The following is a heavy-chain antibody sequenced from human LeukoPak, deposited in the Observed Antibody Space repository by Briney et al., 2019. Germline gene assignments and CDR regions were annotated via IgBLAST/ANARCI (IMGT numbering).Heavy chain of an antibody. Sequence: SETLSLTCTVSGGSISSSSYYWGWIRQPPGKGLEWIGSIYYSGSTYYNPSLKSRVTISVGTSKNQFSLKLSSVTAADTAVYYCARQYYDISAGAFDIWGQGTMVTVSS. V-gene: IGHV4-39*01. CDR1: GGSISSSSYY. J-gene: IGHJ3*02. CDR3: ARQYYDISAGAFDI. CDR2: IYYSGST. D-gene: IGHD3-9*01.